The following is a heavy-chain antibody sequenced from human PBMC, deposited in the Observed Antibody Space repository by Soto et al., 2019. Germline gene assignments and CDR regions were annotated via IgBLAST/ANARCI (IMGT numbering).Heavy chain of an antibody. CDR1: GGSISSSSYY. CDR2: IYYSGST. V-gene: IGHV4-39*07. CDR3: ARVKWSGYSSGNFDY. D-gene: IGHD5-18*01. Sequence: SETLSLTCTVSGGSISSSSYYWGWIRQPPGKGLEWIGYIYYSGSTNYNPSLKSRVTISVDTSKNQFSLKLSSVTAADTAVYYCARVKWSGYSSGNFDYWGQGTLVTVSS. J-gene: IGHJ4*02.